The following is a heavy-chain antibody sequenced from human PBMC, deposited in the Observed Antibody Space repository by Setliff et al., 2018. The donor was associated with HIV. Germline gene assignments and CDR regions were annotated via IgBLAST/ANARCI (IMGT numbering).Heavy chain of an antibody. D-gene: IGHD2-2*01. Sequence: SETLSLTCAVYGGSFSGYWSWIRQSPAKGLEWLGEINHSGNTHYDPSLKSRLTISIDTSKKQCSLKFTSVTAADAAIYYCVASSSWSCRLNYWGQGTLVTVSS. J-gene: IGHJ4*02. CDR2: INHSGNT. CDR1: GGSFSGY. V-gene: IGHV4-34*01. CDR3: VASSSWSCRLNY.